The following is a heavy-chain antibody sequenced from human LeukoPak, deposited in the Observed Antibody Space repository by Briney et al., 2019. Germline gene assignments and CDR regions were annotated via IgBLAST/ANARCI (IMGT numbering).Heavy chain of an antibody. V-gene: IGHV3-53*01. CDR3: ASNYYDSSGYAY. D-gene: IGHD3-22*01. J-gene: IGHJ4*02. CDR2: IYSGGNT. Sequence: GGSLRLSCAASGFTVSSNYMSWVRQAPGKGLEWVSVIYSGGNTYYADSVKGRFTISRDNSKNTLYLQMNSLRAEDTAVYYCASNYYDSSGYAYWGQGTLVTVSS. CDR1: GFTVSSNY.